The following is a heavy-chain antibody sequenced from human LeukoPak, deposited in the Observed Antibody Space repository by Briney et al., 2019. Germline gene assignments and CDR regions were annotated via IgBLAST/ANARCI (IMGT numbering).Heavy chain of an antibody. D-gene: IGHD4-17*01. CDR3: AKESGDYLYPDHYYYMDV. J-gene: IGHJ6*03. V-gene: IGHV3-30*18. CDR1: GFTFSTYG. Sequence: GGSLRLSCIASGFTFSTYGMHWVRQAPGKGLEWVAVISYNGINKNYADSVKGRFTISRDNSKNTLYLQMNRLRAEDTAVYYCAKESGDYLYPDHYYYMDVWGKGTTVTVSS. CDR2: ISYNGINK.